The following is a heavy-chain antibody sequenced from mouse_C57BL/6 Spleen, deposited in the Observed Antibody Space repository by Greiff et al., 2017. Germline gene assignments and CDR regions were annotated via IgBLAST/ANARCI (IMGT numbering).Heavy chain of an antibody. D-gene: IGHD4-1*01. Sequence: EVMLVESGGGLVKPGGSLKLSCAASGFTFSDYGMHWVRQAPEKGLEWVAYISSGSSTIYYADTVKGRFTISRDNAKNTLFLQMTSLRSEDTAMYYCARPGTRYAMDYWGKGTSVTVSS. CDR2: ISSGSSTI. CDR1: GFTFSDYG. J-gene: IGHJ4*01. V-gene: IGHV5-17*01. CDR3: ARPGTRYAMDY.